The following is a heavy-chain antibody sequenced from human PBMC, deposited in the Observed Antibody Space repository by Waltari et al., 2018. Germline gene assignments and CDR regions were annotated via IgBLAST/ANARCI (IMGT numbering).Heavy chain of an antibody. Sequence: QVQLVESGGGVVQPGRSLRLSCAASGFTFSSYGMHWVRQAPGKGLEWVAVIWYDGSNKYYADSVKCRFTISRDNSKNTLYLQMNSLRAEDTAVYYCAKANYYDSSGYHFDYWGQGTLVTVSS. J-gene: IGHJ4*02. CDR2: IWYDGSNK. CDR3: AKANYYDSSGYHFDY. D-gene: IGHD3-22*01. CDR1: GFTFSSYG. V-gene: IGHV3-30*18.